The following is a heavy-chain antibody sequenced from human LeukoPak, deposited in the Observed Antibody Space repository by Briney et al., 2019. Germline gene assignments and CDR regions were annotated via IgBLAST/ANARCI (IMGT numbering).Heavy chain of an antibody. Sequence: GGSLRLSCAASGFIFDDYAMHWVRQAPGKGLEWVSGISWNSGSIGYADSVKGRFTISRDNAKNSLYLQMNSLRAEDTAVYYCAKRRGLELLYYYYMDVWGKGTTVTVSS. J-gene: IGHJ6*03. D-gene: IGHD1-7*01. CDR1: GFIFDDYA. V-gene: IGHV3-9*01. CDR3: AKRRGLELLYYYYMDV. CDR2: ISWNSGSI.